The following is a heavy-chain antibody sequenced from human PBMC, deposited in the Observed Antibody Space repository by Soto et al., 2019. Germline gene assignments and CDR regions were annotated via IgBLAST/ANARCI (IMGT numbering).Heavy chain of an antibody. CDR1: GFTFRSYW. Sequence: GGSLRLSCVAPGFTFRSYWMHWVRQAPVKGLVWVARINSDGSSTSYAGSVRGRFTISRDDSENTLSLEMNNLRADDTAVYYCVREYKDYVYLSFDSWGQGTLVTIPS. CDR2: INSDGSST. V-gene: IGHV3-74*01. J-gene: IGHJ5*01. D-gene: IGHD4-17*01. CDR3: VREYKDYVYLSFDS.